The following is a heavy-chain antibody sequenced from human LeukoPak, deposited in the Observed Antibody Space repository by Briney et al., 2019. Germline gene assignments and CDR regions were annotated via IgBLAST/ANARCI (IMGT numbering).Heavy chain of an antibody. V-gene: IGHV1-24*01. CDR1: GYTLSDLS. CDR3: ATVNITIFGSFDY. CDR2: FGPEDGET. Sequence: ASVKVSCKVSGYTLSDLSMHWVRQAPGKGLEWMGGFGPEDGETIYAQKFQGRVTMTEGTSTDTAYMELSSLRSEDTAVYYCATVNITIFGSFDYWGQGTLVTVSS. D-gene: IGHD3-3*01. J-gene: IGHJ4*02.